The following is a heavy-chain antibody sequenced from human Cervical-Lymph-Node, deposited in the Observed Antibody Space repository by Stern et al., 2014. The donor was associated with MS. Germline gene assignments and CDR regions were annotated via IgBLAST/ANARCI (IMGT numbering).Heavy chain of an antibody. Sequence: QVQLGQSGAEVKKPGASVKVSCKASGYTFTSYYMHWVRQAPGPGLEWMGIINPSGGSTRYAQKFQGRVTMTRDTSTSTVYMELSSLRSEDKAVYYCARVGRVTKDAFDIWGQGTMVTVSS. CDR2: INPSGGST. D-gene: IGHD3-16*01. CDR1: GYTFTSYY. J-gene: IGHJ3*02. V-gene: IGHV1-46*01. CDR3: ARVGRVTKDAFDI.